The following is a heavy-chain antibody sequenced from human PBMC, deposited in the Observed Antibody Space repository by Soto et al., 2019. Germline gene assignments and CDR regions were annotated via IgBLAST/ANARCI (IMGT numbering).Heavy chain of an antibody. J-gene: IGHJ4*02. Sequence: QVQLVESGGGVVQPGRSLRLSCAASGFTFSSYGMHWVRQAPGKGLEWVAVISYDGSNKYYADSVKGRFTISRDNSKNTLYLQMNSLRAEDTAVYYCAKDLEDSSGWYFVYWGQGTLVTVSS. D-gene: IGHD6-19*01. CDR3: AKDLEDSSGWYFVY. CDR2: ISYDGSNK. V-gene: IGHV3-30*18. CDR1: GFTFSSYG.